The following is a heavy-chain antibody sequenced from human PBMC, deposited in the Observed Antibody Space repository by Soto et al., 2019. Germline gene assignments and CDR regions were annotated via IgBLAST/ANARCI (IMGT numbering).Heavy chain of an antibody. CDR3: AKDDGQNYGGNSGIWYFQH. D-gene: IGHD4-17*01. CDR1: GFTFSSYG. J-gene: IGHJ1*01. V-gene: IGHV3-30*18. CDR2: ISYDGSNK. Sequence: GGSLRLSCAASGFTFSSYGMHWVRQAPGKGLEWVAVISYDGSNKYYADSVKGRFTISRDNSKNTLYLQMNSLRAEDTAVYYCAKDDGQNYGGNSGIWYFQHWGQGTLVTVSS.